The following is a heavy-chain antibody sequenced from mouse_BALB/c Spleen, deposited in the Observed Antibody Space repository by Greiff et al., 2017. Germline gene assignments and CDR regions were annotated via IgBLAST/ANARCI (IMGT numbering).Heavy chain of an antibody. Sequence: QVQLKESGAELVRPGTSVKVSCKASGYAFTNYLIEWVKQRPGQGLEWIGVINPGSGGTNYNEKFKGKATLTADKSSSTAYMQLSSLTSDDSAVYFCARDGNYDAMDYWGQGTSVTVSS. CDR1: GYAFTNYL. CDR3: ARDGNYDAMDY. V-gene: IGHV1-54*01. J-gene: IGHJ4*01. D-gene: IGHD2-1*01. CDR2: INPGSGGT.